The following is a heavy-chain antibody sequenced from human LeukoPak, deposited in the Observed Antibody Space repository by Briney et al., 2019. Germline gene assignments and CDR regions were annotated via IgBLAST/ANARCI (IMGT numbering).Heavy chain of an antibody. CDR2: IRSKAYGGTT. V-gene: IGHV3-49*04. D-gene: IGHD6-13*01. CDR3: TLGSYIAAAGTGFNY. CDR1: GFTFGDYA. J-gene: IGHJ4*02. Sequence: GGSLRLSCTASGFTFGDYAMSWVRQAPGKGLEWVGFIRSKAYGGTTEYAASVKGRFTISRDDSKSIAYLQMNSLKTEDTAVYYCTLGSYIAAAGTGFNYWGQGTLVTVSS.